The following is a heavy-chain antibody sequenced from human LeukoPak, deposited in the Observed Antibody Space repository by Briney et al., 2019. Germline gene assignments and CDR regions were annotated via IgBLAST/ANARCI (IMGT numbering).Heavy chain of an antibody. Sequence: PSEXXSLTCTVSGGSISSGSYYWGWVRQPAGRGREWIGRIYSSGRTNDNPSIKRGVTISVKTTKNQFSLKLSSVTAADTAVYYCARGSGSYYDWGQGTLVTVSS. J-gene: IGHJ4*02. CDR1: GGSISSGSYY. D-gene: IGHD1-26*01. V-gene: IGHV4-61*02. CDR2: IYSSGRT. CDR3: ARGSGSYYD.